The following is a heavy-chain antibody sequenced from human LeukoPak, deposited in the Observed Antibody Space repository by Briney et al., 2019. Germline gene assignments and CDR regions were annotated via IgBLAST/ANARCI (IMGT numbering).Heavy chain of an antibody. CDR3: ARARAGNYDFWSGYSYYFDY. CDR2: IYHSGST. Sequence: PSETLSLTCTVSGGSISSSSYYWSWIRQPPGKGLEWIGYIYHSGSTYYNPSLKSRVTISVDRSKNQFSLKLSSVTAADTAVYYCARARAGNYDFWSGYSYYFDYWGQGTLVTVSS. CDR1: GGSISSSSYY. V-gene: IGHV4-30-2*01. J-gene: IGHJ4*02. D-gene: IGHD3-3*01.